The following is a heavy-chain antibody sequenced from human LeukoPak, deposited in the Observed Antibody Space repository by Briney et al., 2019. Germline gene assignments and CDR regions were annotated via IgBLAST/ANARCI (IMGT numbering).Heavy chain of an antibody. CDR3: ATVEMATIALDY. D-gene: IGHD5-24*01. Sequence: GGSLRLSCAASGITFSDYYMSWIRQAPGKGLEWVSYISSSGSTIYYADSVKGRVTISRDNAKNSLYLQMNSLRAEDTAVYYCATVEMATIALDYWGQGTLVTVSS. V-gene: IGHV3-11*01. CDR2: ISSSGSTI. J-gene: IGHJ4*02. CDR1: GITFSDYY.